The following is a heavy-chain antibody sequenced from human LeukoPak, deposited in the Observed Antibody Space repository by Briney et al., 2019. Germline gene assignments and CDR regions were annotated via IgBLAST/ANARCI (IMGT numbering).Heavy chain of an antibody. CDR1: GGTFSSYT. Sequence: KVSCEASGGTFSSYTISWVRQAPGQGLEWMGRIIPILGIANYAQKFQGRVTITADKSTSTAYMELSSLRSEDTAVYYCARDGDYGDPSGMDVWGQGTTVTVSS. V-gene: IGHV1-69*04. J-gene: IGHJ6*02. CDR2: IIPILGIA. D-gene: IGHD4-17*01. CDR3: ARDGDYGDPSGMDV.